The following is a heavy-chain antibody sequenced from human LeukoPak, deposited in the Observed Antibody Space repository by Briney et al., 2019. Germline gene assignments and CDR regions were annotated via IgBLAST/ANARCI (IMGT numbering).Heavy chain of an antibody. V-gene: IGHV5-51*01. Sequence: GESLKISCKGSGYSFTTYWIGWVRQMPGKGLEWMGIIYPGDSDIRYSPSFQGQVTMSVDKSISTAYLQWTSLKAPDTAMYYCARRQGCSSTSCPPDYWGQGTLVTVSS. CDR3: ARRQGCSSTSCPPDY. CDR2: IYPGDSDI. J-gene: IGHJ4*02. D-gene: IGHD2-2*01. CDR1: GYSFTTYW.